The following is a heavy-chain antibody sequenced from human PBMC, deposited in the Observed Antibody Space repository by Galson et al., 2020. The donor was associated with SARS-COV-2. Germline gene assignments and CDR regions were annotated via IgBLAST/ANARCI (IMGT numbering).Heavy chain of an antibody. D-gene: IGHD7-27*01. CDR2: IYSEGSST. CDR3: ARGDMGNDYFDY. J-gene: IGHJ4*02. V-gene: IGHV3-74*01. CDR1: GFTFSSYW. Sequence: GGSVRLSCAASGFTFSSYWMHWVRQAPGKGLVWVSRIYSEGSSTSYADSVKGRFTISGDNAKNTLYLQMNSLRAEDTAVYYCARGDMGNDYFDYWGQGTLVTVSS.